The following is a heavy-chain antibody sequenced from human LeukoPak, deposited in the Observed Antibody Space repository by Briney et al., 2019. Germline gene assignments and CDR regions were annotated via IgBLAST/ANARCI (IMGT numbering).Heavy chain of an antibody. CDR2: IDHSGST. CDR1: GGSFSGYF. CDR3: ARDENGYVWGSFRA. D-gene: IGHD3-16*02. Sequence: KPSEALSLTCAVYGGSFSGYFWSWIRQPPGKGLEWIGEIDHSGSTYYNPSLESRVTMSLDTSKNQFSLKLSSVTAADTAVYYCARDENGYVWGSFRAWGQGTLVTVSS. J-gene: IGHJ5*02. V-gene: IGHV4-34*01.